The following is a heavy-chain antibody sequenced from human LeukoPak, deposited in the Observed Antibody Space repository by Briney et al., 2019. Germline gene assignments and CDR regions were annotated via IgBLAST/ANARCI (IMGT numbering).Heavy chain of an antibody. D-gene: IGHD4-17*01. Sequence: GGSLRLSCAASGFSFISYSMNWVRQAPGKGLEWVSSISSSSDYRYHADSVKGRFTISRDNPKKSLYLQMNSLRAEDTAVYYCARGATTTRFGRFDPWGQGTLVIVSS. CDR1: GFSFISYS. CDR2: ISSSSDYR. CDR3: ARGATTTRFGRFDP. V-gene: IGHV3-21*01. J-gene: IGHJ5*02.